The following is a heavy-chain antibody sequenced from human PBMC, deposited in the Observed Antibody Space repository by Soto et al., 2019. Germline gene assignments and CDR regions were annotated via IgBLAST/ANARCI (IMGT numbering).Heavy chain of an antibody. Sequence: QVQLVQSGAEVKKLGASVKVSCKASGYTFTSYDINWVRQATGQGLVCMGWMNHNSGNTGYAQKFQGTVTMTRNTSKSTAYRELSSLRSEDTAVYYCAGGGNLWWRPGAWGQGTLVTVSS. D-gene: IGHD2-21*02. V-gene: IGHV1-8*01. CDR3: AGGGNLWWRPGA. CDR1: GYTFTSYD. CDR2: MNHNSGNT. J-gene: IGHJ4*02.